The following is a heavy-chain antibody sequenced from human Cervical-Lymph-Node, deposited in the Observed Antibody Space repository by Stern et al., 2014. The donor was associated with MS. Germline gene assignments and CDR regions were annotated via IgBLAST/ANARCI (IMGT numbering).Heavy chain of an antibody. CDR2: IKGKSDGGTA. Sequence: EVHLVESGGGLVKPGGSLRLSCAASGFTFSNAWMSWVRQAPGKGLEWVGRIKGKSDGGTADYSAPVQGRFTISRDDSKTTLYLQMNSLKIEDTAVYYCTARGYFFDNSGYSSFDNWGQGTQVTVSS. CDR1: GFTFSNAW. J-gene: IGHJ4*02. D-gene: IGHD3-22*01. CDR3: TARGYFFDNSGYSSFDN. V-gene: IGHV3-15*01.